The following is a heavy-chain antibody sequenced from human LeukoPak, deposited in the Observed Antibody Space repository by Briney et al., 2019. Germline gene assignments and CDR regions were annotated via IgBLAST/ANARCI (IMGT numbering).Heavy chain of an antibody. Sequence: SETLSLTCAVSGYSISSGYYWGWIRQPPGKGLEWIGSIYHSGSTYYNPSLKSRVTISVDTSKNQFSLKLRSVTAADTAVYYCARDTIVATSADAFDIWGQGTMVTVSS. CDR1: GYSISSGYY. V-gene: IGHV4-38-2*02. CDR3: ARDTIVATSADAFDI. J-gene: IGHJ3*02. D-gene: IGHD5-12*01. CDR2: IYHSGST.